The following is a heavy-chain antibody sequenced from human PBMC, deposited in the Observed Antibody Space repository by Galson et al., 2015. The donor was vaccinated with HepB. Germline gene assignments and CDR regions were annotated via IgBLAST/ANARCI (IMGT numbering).Heavy chain of an antibody. J-gene: IGHJ4*01. CDR2: ISRDSGEI. CDR3: AKRQVGRQSGWYLDY. D-gene: IGHD6-19*01. V-gene: IGHV3-23*01. CDR1: GFTFSSYA. Sequence: SLRLSCAASGFTFSSYAMAWVRQAPGRGLEWVSTISRDSGEIHFADSVKGRFAISRDNSKNTLFLQMNSLRAEDTALYYCAKRQVGRQSGWYLDYWGQGTLVTVSS.